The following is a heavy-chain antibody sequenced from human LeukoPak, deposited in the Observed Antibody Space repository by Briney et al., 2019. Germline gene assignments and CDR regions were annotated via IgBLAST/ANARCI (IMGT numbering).Heavy chain of an antibody. CDR3: VRDDDRPDNGLDY. D-gene: IGHD3-22*01. CDR1: GFTFSSHA. CDR2: INSGGSDT. J-gene: IGHJ4*02. Sequence: GGSLRLSCAASGFTFSSHAMSWVRQAPGKGLEWVSVINSGGSDTYYAGSVKGRFTISRDNSKNTLYLQMNSLRAEDTAVYYCVRDDDRPDNGLDYWGQGTLVTVSS. V-gene: IGHV3-23*03.